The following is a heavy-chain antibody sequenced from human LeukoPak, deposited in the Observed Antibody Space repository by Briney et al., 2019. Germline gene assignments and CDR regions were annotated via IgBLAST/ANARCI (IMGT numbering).Heavy chain of an antibody. V-gene: IGHV1-2*02. CDR2: INPRNGAT. CDR3: ARDPRDTGGSYDS. CDR1: GYTLTNFY. Sequence: ASVKVSCKASGYTLTNFYIHWVRQAPGQGPDWMGYINPRNGATSYSQKFQGRLTFTRDSSISTAYMEVSSLKSDDTALYYCARDPRDTGGSYDSWGQGTLLTVSS. J-gene: IGHJ5*01. D-gene: IGHD2-8*02.